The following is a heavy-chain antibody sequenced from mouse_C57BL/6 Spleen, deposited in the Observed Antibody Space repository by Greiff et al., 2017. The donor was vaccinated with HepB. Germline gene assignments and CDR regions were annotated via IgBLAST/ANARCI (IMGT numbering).Heavy chain of an antibody. CDR3: ARSYGSSYFDY. J-gene: IGHJ2*01. V-gene: IGHV1-82*01. D-gene: IGHD1-1*01. CDR1: GYAFSSSW. CDR2: IYPGDGDT. Sequence: QVQLQQSGPELVKPGASVKISCKASGYAFSSSWMNWVKQRPGKGLEWIGRIYPGDGDTNYNGKFKGKATLTADKSSSPAYMQLSSLTSEDSAVYFCARSYGSSYFDYWGQGTTLTVSS.